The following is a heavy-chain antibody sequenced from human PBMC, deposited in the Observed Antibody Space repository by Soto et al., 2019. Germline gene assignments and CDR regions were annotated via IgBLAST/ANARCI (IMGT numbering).Heavy chain of an antibody. CDR1: GFTFSHFG. CDR2: ISYDGSNK. V-gene: IGHV3-30*18. D-gene: IGHD5-12*01. CDR3: AKEQSGGYDYDAFDV. J-gene: IGHJ3*01. Sequence: QVLLVESGGGVVQPGRSLRLSCAASGFTFSHFGMHWVRQAPGKGLEWVAVISYDGSNKFYADSVKGRFTISRDDSNTLYLQMNSLRIEDTALYYCAKEQSGGYDYDAFDVWGQGTMVTVSS.